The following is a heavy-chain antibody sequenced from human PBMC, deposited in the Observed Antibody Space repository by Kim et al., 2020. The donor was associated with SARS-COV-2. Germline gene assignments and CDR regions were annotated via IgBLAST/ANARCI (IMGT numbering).Heavy chain of an antibody. Sequence: AQKFQGRVTMTRDTSTSTVYMELSSLRSEDTAVYYCAREGITLYYYGMDVWGQGTTVTVSS. J-gene: IGHJ6*02. D-gene: IGHD3-10*01. CDR3: AREGITLYYYGMDV. V-gene: IGHV1-46*01.